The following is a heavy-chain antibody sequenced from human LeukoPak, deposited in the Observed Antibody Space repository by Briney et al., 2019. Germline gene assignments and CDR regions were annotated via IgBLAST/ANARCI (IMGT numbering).Heavy chain of an antibody. J-gene: IGHJ4*02. CDR2: IFNTGSP. D-gene: IGHD5-18*01. CDR1: GGSFSSGSYY. Sequence: SETLSLTCTVSGGSFSSGSYYWSWIRQPPGKGLEWIGYIFNTGSPNYNPSLKSRVTISVDTSKNQFSLKLSSVTAADTAVYYCARGARGYSYGWGQGTLVTVSS. CDR3: ARGARGYSYG. V-gene: IGHV4-61*01.